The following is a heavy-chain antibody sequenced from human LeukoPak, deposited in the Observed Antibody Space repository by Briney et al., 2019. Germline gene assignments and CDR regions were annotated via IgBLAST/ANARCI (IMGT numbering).Heavy chain of an antibody. CDR3: ARWTPPNSAFDI. CDR2: IYTSGST. CDR1: GGSISSYY. V-gene: IGHV4-4*07. J-gene: IGHJ3*02. Sequence: SETLSLTCTVSGGSISSYYWSWIRQPAGKGLEWIGRIYTSGSTNYNPSLKSRVTMLVDTSKNQFSLKLSSVTAADTAVYYCARWTPPNSAFDIWGQGTMVTVSS. D-gene: IGHD3/OR15-3a*01.